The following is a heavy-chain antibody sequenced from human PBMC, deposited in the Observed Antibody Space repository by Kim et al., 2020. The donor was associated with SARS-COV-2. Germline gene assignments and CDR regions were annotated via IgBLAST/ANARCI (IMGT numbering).Heavy chain of an antibody. V-gene: IGHV1-3*01. D-gene: IGHD3-10*01. CDR1: GYIFTSYT. CDR3: ARPGLWIGDHSYYYAMDV. J-gene: IGHJ6*02. Sequence: ASVKVSCKASGYIFTSYTLHWVRQAPGQGLEWMAWINPGNDNKKYSQSFQGRVTISRDKSTNTAYMEVSSLRSEDTAVYYCARPGLWIGDHSYYYAMDVWGQGPTVTVSS. CDR2: INPGNDNK.